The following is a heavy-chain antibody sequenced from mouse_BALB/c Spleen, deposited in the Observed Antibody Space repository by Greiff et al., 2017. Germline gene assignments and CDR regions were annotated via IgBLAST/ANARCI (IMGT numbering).Heavy chain of an antibody. CDR3: ARSGGNYPYYAMDY. D-gene: IGHD2-1*01. V-gene: IGHV3-2*02. Sequence: EVKLMESGPGLVKPSQSLSLTCTVTGYSITSDYAWNWIRQFPGNKLEWMGYISYSGSTSYNPSLKSRISITRDTSKNQFFLQLNSVTTEDTATYYCARSGGNYPYYAMDYWGQGTSVTVSS. CDR2: ISYSGST. CDR1: GYSITSDYA. J-gene: IGHJ4*01.